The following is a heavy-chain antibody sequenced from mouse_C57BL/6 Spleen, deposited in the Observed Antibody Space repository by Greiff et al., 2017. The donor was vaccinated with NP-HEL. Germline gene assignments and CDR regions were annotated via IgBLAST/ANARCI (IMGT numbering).Heavy chain of an antibody. J-gene: IGHJ2*01. D-gene: IGHD2-5*01. CDR3: ARSGYSNYGGDFDY. V-gene: IGHV1-59*01. CDR1: GYTFTSYW. CDR2: IDPSDSYT. Sequence: VQLQQPGAELVRPGTSVKLSCKASGYTFTSYWMHWVKQRPGQGLEWIGVIDPSDSYTNYNQKFKGKATLTVDTSSSTAYMQLSSLTSEDSAVYYCARSGYSNYGGDFDYWGQGTTLTVSS.